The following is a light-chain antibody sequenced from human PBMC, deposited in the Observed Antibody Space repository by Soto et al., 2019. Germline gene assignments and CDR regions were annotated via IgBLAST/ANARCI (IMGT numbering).Light chain of an antibody. V-gene: IGKV1-12*01. CDR1: QHISTW. CDR2: AAS. CDR3: QQANSFPFT. J-gene: IGKJ2*01. Sequence: DIQMTQSPSSVSASLGDRVTITCRASQHISTWLVWYQQKPGKAPPLLIYAASSLPTGVPSRFSGSGSGTDFSLTISSLQPEDSATYYCQQANSFPFTFGQGTRLEI.